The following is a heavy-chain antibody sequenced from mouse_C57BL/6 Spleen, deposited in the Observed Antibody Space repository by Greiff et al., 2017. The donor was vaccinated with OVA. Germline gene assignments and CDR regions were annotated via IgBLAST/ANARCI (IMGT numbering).Heavy chain of an antibody. CDR2: IRNKANGYTT. Sequence: EVKLVESGGGLVQPGGSLSLSCAASGFTFTDYYMSWVRQPPGKALEWLGFIRNKANGYTTEYSASVKGRFTISRDNSQSILYLQMNALRAEDSATYSCASSMVTTGYAMDYWGQGTSVTVSS. CDR3: ASSMVTTGYAMDY. CDR1: GFTFTDYY. D-gene: IGHD2-2*01. V-gene: IGHV7-3*01. J-gene: IGHJ4*01.